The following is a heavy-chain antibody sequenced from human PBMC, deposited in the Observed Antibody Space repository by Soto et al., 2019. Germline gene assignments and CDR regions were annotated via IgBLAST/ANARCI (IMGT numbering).Heavy chain of an antibody. Sequence: QVQLVESGGGVVQPGRSLRLSCAASGFTFSSYGMHWVRQAPGKGLEWVAVIWYDGSNKYYADSVKGRFTISRDNSKNPLYLQMNSLRAEDTAVYYCARDLERKGSYSSGWYSNYWGQGTLVTVSS. J-gene: IGHJ4*02. D-gene: IGHD6-19*01. V-gene: IGHV3-33*01. CDR1: GFTFSSYG. CDR3: ARDLERKGSYSSGWYSNY. CDR2: IWYDGSNK.